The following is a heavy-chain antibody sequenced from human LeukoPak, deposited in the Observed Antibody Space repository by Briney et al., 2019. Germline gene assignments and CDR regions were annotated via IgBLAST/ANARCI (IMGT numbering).Heavy chain of an antibody. CDR1: GFTFSIYW. CDR3: ARDFRSDGDLRPSSGYIY. CDR2: IDTDESTT. Sequence: PGGSLRLSCAASGFTFSIYWMHWVRQAPGKGLVWVSRIDTDESTTTYADSVKGRFTISRDNAKNSLYLQMNSLRDEDTAVYYCARDFRSDGDLRPSSGYIYWGQGTLVTVSS. V-gene: IGHV3-74*01. J-gene: IGHJ4*02. D-gene: IGHD3-22*01.